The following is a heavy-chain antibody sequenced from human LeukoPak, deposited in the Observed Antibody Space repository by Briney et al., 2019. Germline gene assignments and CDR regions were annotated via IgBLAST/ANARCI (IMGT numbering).Heavy chain of an antibody. V-gene: IGHV4-34*01. D-gene: IGHD2-2*01. CDR1: GGSFSGYY. Sequence: SETLSLTCAVYGGSFSGYYWSWIRQPPGKGLEWIGEINHSGSTNYNPSLKSRVTISVDTSKNQFSLKLSSVTAADTAVYYCAREGGYCSSTRCYAPYDYWGQGTLVTVSS. CDR3: AREGGYCSSTRCYAPYDY. J-gene: IGHJ4*02. CDR2: INHSGST.